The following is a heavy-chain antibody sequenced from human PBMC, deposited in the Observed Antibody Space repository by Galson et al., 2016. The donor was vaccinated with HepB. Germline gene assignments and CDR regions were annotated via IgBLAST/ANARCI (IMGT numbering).Heavy chain of an antibody. D-gene: IGHD2-2*01. Sequence: SETLSLTCAVSGVSISTVHWWSWVRQSPGKGLEWIGEIFHTGSANYNPSLQRRVTMSVDPSKNQFPLKLSSVSAADTAGYYCARQAYCSTTSCLERDTDAFDIWVQGTMVTVSS. CDR1: GVSISTVHW. V-gene: IGHV4-4*02. J-gene: IGHJ3*02. CDR2: IFHTGSA. CDR3: ARQAYCSTTSCLERDTDAFDI.